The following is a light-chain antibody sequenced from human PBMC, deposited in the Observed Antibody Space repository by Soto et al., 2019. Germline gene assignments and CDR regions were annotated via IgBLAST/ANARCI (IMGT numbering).Light chain of an antibody. V-gene: IGKV3-20*01. CDR1: QSVSSSY. CDR2: GAS. J-gene: IGKJ1*01. CDR3: QQYGSSPRT. Sequence: EIVLTQSPGTLSLSPGERATLSCRASQSVSSSYLAWYQQKPGKAPRLLLYGASSRATGIPDRFSGSGSGTDFTLTISRLEPEDFAAYYCQQYGSSPRTFGQGTKVDIK.